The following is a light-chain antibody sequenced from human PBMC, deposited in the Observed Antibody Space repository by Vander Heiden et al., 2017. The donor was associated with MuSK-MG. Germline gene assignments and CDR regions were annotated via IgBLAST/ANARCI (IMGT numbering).Light chain of an antibody. CDR2: WAS. CDR1: QSVLFSSNSKNY. V-gene: IGKV4-1*01. J-gene: IGKJ4*01. Sequence: DIVMTQSPDSLAVSLGERATINCESSQSVLFSSNSKNYLAWYQQKPGQPPKLLIYWASTRESGVPDRFRGSGSGTDFTLTISSLQAEDVAVYYCQQEDSTPLTFGGRTKVEIK. CDR3: QQEDSTPLT.